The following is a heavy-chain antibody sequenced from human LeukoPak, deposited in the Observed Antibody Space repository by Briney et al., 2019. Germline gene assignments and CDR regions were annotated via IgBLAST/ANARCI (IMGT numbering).Heavy chain of an antibody. Sequence: ESGPVLVKPTQPLTLTCTFSGFSLSTSGMCVSWIRQPPGKALEWLARIDWDDDKYYSTSLKTRLTISKDTSKNQVVLTMTNMDPVDTATYYCALSSGYYDDAFDIWGQGTMVTVSS. CDR2: IDWDDDK. D-gene: IGHD3-22*01. V-gene: IGHV2-70*11. CDR3: ALSSGYYDDAFDI. J-gene: IGHJ3*02. CDR1: GFSLSTSGMC.